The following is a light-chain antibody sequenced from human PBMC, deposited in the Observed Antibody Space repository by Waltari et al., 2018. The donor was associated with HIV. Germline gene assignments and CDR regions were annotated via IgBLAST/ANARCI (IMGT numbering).Light chain of an antibody. V-gene: IGKV1-12*02. CDR2: SAS. CDR1: QSIGNS. CDR3: QQFNSFPFT. J-gene: IGKJ3*01. Sequence: DIQMTQSPSSVSASVGDRVTITCRASQSIGNSLAWYQQKPGQATKLLINSASSLQSGVQSRFSDSGSGTDFTLTINSLQPEDFTTYYCQQFNSFPFTFGPGTKVDVK.